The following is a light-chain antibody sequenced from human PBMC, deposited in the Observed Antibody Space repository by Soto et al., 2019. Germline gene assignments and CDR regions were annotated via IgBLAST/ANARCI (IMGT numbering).Light chain of an antibody. V-gene: IGLV1-44*01. CDR1: SSNIGNNI. Sequence: QSVLTQPPSASGTPGQRVTISCSGSSSNIGNNIVNWYQQLPGTAPKLLIYSNNQRPSGVPDRFSGSKSGASASLAISGLQSEDEADYYCEAWDGSLNTILFGGGTNMTVL. J-gene: IGLJ2*01. CDR3: EAWDGSLNTIL. CDR2: SNN.